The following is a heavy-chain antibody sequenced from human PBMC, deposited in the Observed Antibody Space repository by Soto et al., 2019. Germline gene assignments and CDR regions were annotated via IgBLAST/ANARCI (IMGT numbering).Heavy chain of an antibody. CDR3: ARDVRTSRGAYYFDY. CDR2: IYHSGST. CDR1: GGSISSGGYS. J-gene: IGHJ4*02. Sequence: PSETLSLTCAVSGGSISSGGYSWSWIRQPPGKGLEWIGYIYHSGSTYYNPSLKSRVTISVDRSKNQFSLKLSSVTAADTAVYYCARDVRTSRGAYYFDYWGQGTLVTVSS. V-gene: IGHV4-30-2*01. D-gene: IGHD3-16*01.